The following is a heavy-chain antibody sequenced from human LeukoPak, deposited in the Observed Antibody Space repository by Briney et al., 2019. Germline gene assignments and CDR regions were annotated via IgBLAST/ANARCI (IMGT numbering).Heavy chain of an antibody. Sequence: PSETLSLTCAVSGYSISCGYYCGWIRQPPGKGLEWIGSIYHSGSTYYNPSLKSRVTISVDTSKNQFSLKLSSVTAADTAVYYCARQVPAAPPYYYYTDVWGKGTTVTVSS. J-gene: IGHJ6*03. V-gene: IGHV4-38-2*01. D-gene: IGHD2-2*01. CDR3: ARQVPAAPPYYYYTDV. CDR1: GYSISCGYY. CDR2: IYHSGST.